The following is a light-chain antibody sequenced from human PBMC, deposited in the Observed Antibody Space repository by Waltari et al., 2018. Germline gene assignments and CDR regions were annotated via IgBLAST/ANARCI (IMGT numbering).Light chain of an antibody. V-gene: IGLV2-14*03. CDR3: SSQSSNNVVL. CDR1: SSDVGTYNS. CDR2: DVS. J-gene: IGLJ3*02. Sequence: QSALTQPASVSGSPGQSITISCTGTSSDVGTYNSVSWYQDHPGQRPKVIIYDVSDRASGVSARFAASKSGNTASLTISGLQAEDEADYYCSSQSSNNVVLFGGGTKVTVL.